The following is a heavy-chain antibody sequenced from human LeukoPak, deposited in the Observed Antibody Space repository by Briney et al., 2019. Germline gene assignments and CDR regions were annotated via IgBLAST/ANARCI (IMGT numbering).Heavy chain of an antibody. D-gene: IGHD6-13*01. CDR2: MNPNSGNT. CDR3: ARVGYSSSWLIDY. V-gene: IGHV1-8*03. Sequence: ASVKVSCKASGYTFTSYDINWVRQATGQGLEWMGWMNPNSGNTGYSQKFQGRVTITRDTSANTAYMELSSLRSEDTAVYYCARVGYSSSWLIDYWGQGTLVTVSS. CDR1: GYTFTSYD. J-gene: IGHJ4*02.